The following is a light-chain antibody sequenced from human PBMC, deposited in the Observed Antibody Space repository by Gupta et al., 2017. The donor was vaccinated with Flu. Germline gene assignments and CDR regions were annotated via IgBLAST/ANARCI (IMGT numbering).Light chain of an antibody. CDR1: SLRSYY. CDR3: NSRDSSGNRV. CDR2: GKN. J-gene: IGLJ3*02. Sequence: SSELTQDPAVSVALGQTVRITCQGDSLRSYYASWSPPQPGPAPLLVIYGKNNRTAGIPDRFSGSSAGNTASLTITGAQAEDEADYYCNSRDSSGNRVFGGGTKLTVL. V-gene: IGLV3-19*01.